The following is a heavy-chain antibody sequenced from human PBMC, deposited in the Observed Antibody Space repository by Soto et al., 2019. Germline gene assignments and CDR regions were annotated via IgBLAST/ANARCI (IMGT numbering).Heavy chain of an antibody. CDR3: ARDQSSGWTGESDY. J-gene: IGHJ4*02. D-gene: IGHD6-19*01. CDR1: GFTFSTHA. CDR2: MSYDGSNK. Sequence: QVQLVESGGGVVRPGRSLRLSCAASGFTFSTHAMHWVRQAPGKGLEWVAVMSYDGSNKYYADSVKGRFTISRDNSKNTLYLQMNSLRAEDTAVYYCARDQSSGWTGESDYWGQGTLVTVSS. V-gene: IGHV3-30-3*01.